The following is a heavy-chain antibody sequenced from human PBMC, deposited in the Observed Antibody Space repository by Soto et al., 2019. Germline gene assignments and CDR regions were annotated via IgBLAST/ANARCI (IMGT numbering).Heavy chain of an antibody. J-gene: IGHJ6*02. CDR1: GGSISSYY. V-gene: IGHV4-59*01. CDR2: IYYSGCT. D-gene: IGHD5-12*01. CDR3: ARVSVAWSMDV. Sequence: QVQLQESGPGLVKPSETLSLTCTVSGGSISSYYWSWIRQPPGKGLEWIGYIYYSGCTNYNPSLNCRATIPVDTTKTRFSLKLSPVTAADTSVYDCARVSVAWSMDVWGQGTRFTVSS.